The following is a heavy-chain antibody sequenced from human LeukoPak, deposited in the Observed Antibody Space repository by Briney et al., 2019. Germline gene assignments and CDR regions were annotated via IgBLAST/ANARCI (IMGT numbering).Heavy chain of an antibody. V-gene: IGHV3-74*01. CDR3: ARGAVVVPAAMSQDGWFDP. J-gene: IGHJ5*02. CDR2: INSDGSST. CDR1: GFTFSSYW. Sequence: GGSLRLSCAASGFTFSSYWMHWVRQAPGKGLVWVSRINSDGSSTSYADSVKGRFTISRDNAKNSLYLQKNSLRAEDTAVYYCARGAVVVPAAMSQDGWFDPWGQGTLVTVSS. D-gene: IGHD2-2*01.